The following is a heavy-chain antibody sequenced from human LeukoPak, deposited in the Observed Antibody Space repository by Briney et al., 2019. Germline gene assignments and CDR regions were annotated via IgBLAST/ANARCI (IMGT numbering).Heavy chain of an antibody. V-gene: IGHV1-46*01. J-gene: IGHJ3*02. Sequence: GSVKVSCKASGYTFTSYYVHWVRQAPGQGLEWMGIINPTSGDTNYAQNFQGRVTMTRDMSTSTVYMELSSLRSEDTAVYYCARYGFSSVWQGGWHAFDIWGLGTMVTVSS. CDR1: GYTFTSYY. CDR3: ARYGFSSVWQGGWHAFDI. CDR2: INPTSGDT. D-gene: IGHD6-25*01.